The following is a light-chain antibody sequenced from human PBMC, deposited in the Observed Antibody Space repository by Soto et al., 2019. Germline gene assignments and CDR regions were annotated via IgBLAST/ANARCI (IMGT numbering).Light chain of an antibody. J-gene: IGLJ2*01. CDR1: SGHSTYA. Sequence: QPVLTQSPSASASLGASVKLTCTLTSGHSTYAIAWHQQQPEKGPRYLMKLNSDGSHSKGDGIPDRFSGSSSGAERYLTISSLQSEDEADYFCQTWGTGIVFGGGTQLIVL. CDR2: LNSDGSH. V-gene: IGLV4-69*01. CDR3: QTWGTGIV.